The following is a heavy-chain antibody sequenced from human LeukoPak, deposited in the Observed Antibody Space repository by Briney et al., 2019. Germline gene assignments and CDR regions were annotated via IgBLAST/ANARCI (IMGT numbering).Heavy chain of an antibody. D-gene: IGHD6-13*01. CDR3: ARDSLVHPNRWFDP. Sequence: SETLSLTCTVSGYSISSSDYWSWIRQPDGKGLEWIGRIYTSGSTNYNPSLKSRVSMSVDTSTNQFSLKLSSVTAADTAVYYCARDSLVHPNRWFDPWGQGTLVIVSS. CDR1: GYSISSSDY. CDR2: IYTSGST. J-gene: IGHJ5*02. V-gene: IGHV4-4*07.